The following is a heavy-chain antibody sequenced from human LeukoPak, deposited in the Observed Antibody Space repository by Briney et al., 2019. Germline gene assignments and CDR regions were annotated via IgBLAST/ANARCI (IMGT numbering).Heavy chain of an antibody. CDR2: ISAYNGNT. J-gene: IGHJ6*03. V-gene: IGHV1-18*04. CDR3: ARLRGYSYGYSYYYYMDV. Sequence: GASVKVSCKASGYTFTGYYMHWVRQAPGQGLEWMGWISAYNGNTNYAQKLQGRVTMTTDTSTSTAYMELRSLRSDDTAVYYCARLRGYSYGYSYYYYMDVWGKGTTVTISS. D-gene: IGHD5-18*01. CDR1: GYTFTGYY.